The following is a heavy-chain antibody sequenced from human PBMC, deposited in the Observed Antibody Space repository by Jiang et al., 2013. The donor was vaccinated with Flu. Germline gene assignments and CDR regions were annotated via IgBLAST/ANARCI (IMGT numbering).Heavy chain of an antibody. V-gene: IGHV4-61*02. CDR3: ARGEGGYGGFDY. CDR2: IYTSGST. Sequence: GSGLVKPSQTLSLTCTVSGGSISSGSYYWSWIRQPAGKGLEWIGRIYTSGSTNYNPSLKSRVTISVDTSKNQFSLKVSSVTAADTAVYYCARGEGGYGGFDYWGQGTLVTV. J-gene: IGHJ4*02. CDR1: GGSISSGSYY. D-gene: IGHD4-23*01.